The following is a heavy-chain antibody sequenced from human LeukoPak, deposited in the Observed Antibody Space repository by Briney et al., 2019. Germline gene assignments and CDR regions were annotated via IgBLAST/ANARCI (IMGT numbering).Heavy chain of an antibody. D-gene: IGHD3-9*01. CDR2: IIPIFGTA. CDR3: ARDGEVALRYFDWLLY. Sequence: ASVKVSCKASGGTFSSYAISWVRQAPGQGLEWMGGIIPIFGTANYAQKFQGRVTITADKSTSTASMELSSLRSEDTAVYYCARDGEVALRYFDWLLYWGQGTLVTVSS. J-gene: IGHJ4*02. CDR1: GGTFSSYA. V-gene: IGHV1-69*06.